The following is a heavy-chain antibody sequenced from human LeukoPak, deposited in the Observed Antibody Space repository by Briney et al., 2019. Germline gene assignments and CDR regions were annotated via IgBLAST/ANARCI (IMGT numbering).Heavy chain of an antibody. Sequence: SGGSLRLSCAASGFTFASYDMSWVRQAPGKGLEWVSYISPDSTSTDFADSVKGRFTISRDDAKNSLYLQMNSLRAEDTAVYYCARSGNNFDYWGQGTLVTVSS. J-gene: IGHJ4*02. CDR2: ISPDSTST. D-gene: IGHD1/OR15-1a*01. CDR3: ARSGNNFDY. CDR1: GFTFASYD. V-gene: IGHV3-48*04.